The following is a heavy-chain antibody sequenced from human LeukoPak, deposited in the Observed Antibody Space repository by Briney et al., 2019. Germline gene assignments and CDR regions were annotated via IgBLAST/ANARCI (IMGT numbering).Heavy chain of an antibody. CDR3: ARDQYYFDSTEYYDANNFDF. D-gene: IGHD3-22*01. CDR2: ISSGGSYI. V-gene: IGHV3-21*01. CDR1: GFSFMTYS. J-gene: IGHJ4*02. Sequence: GGSLRLSCAASGFSFMTYSMSWVRQAPGKGLEWVSAISSGGSYIYYADSVKGRFTISRDDAKKSLYQQMNSLRAEDTAVYYCARDQYYFDSTEYYDANNFDFWGQGTLVTVSS.